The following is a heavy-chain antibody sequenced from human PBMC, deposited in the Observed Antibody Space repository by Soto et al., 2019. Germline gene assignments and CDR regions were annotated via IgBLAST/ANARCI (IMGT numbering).Heavy chain of an antibody. V-gene: IGHV2-70*12. Sequence: WLRQPPGKALEWLALIDWDDDKYYSTSLKTRLTISKDTSKNQVVLTMTNMDPVDTATYFCAGLSYRSFNFDYWGQGTLVTVSS. CDR3: AGLSYRSFNFDY. J-gene: IGHJ4*02. CDR2: IDWDDDK. D-gene: IGHD3-16*02.